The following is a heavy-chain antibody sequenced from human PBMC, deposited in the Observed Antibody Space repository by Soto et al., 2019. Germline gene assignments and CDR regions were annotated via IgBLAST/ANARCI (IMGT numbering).Heavy chain of an antibody. CDR2: TYYRSRFFS. D-gene: IGHD3-10*01. Sequence: SQTLSLTCAISGDGVSSYSAAWNWIRQSPSGGLEWLGRTYYRSRFFSDYAESVKSRIIINPDTSKNQFSLQLKSVTPEDTAVYYCVRDRYSSSGWFDPWGQGTPVTVSS. CDR1: GDGVSSYSAA. V-gene: IGHV6-1*01. CDR3: VRDRYSSSGWFDP. J-gene: IGHJ5*02.